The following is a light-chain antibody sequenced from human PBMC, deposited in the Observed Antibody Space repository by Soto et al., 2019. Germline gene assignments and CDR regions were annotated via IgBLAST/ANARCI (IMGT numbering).Light chain of an antibody. CDR2: RNN. Sequence: QSVLTQPPSASEAPGQRVTISCSGSSSNIGSNYVYWYQQLPGTAPKLLIYRNNQRRSGVPDRFSGSKSGTSASLAISGLRSEDEADYYCAAWDDTLSGVLFGGGTKLTVL. CDR3: AAWDDTLSGVL. J-gene: IGLJ2*01. V-gene: IGLV1-47*01. CDR1: SSNIGSNY.